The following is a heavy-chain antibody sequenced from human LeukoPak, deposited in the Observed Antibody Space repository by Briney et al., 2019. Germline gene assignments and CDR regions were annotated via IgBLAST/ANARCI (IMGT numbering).Heavy chain of an antibody. D-gene: IGHD3-22*01. J-gene: IGHJ4*02. CDR1: GFTFSDYY. CDR3: ARNFGGGDSSGPYY. Sequence: PGGSLRLSCAASGFTFSDYYMAWIRQAPGKGLECISYLSRRGGTIYYADSVKGRFTVSWDNAKNSFYLQMNSLRAEDTALYYCARNFGGGDSSGPYYWGQGTLVTVSS. CDR2: LSRRGGTI. V-gene: IGHV3-11*01.